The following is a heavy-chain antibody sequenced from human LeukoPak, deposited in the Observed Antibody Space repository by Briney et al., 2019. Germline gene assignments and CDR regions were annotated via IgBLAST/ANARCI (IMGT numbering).Heavy chain of an antibody. CDR2: IWYDGSNK. J-gene: IGHJ4*02. D-gene: IGHD3-22*01. CDR1: GFTFSSYG. V-gene: IGHV3-33*01. Sequence: GGSLRLSCAASGFTFSSYGMHWVRQAPGKGLEWVAVIWYDGSNKYYADSVKGRFTISRDNSKNTPYLQMNSLRAEDTAVYYCARVGGDYYDSSGYVDYWGQGTLVTVSS. CDR3: ARVGGDYYDSSGYVDY.